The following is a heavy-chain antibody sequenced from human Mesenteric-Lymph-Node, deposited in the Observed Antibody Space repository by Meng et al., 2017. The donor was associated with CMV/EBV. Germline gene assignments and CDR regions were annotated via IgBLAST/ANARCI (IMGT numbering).Heavy chain of an antibody. Sequence: GESLKISCAASGFTFSTYSMHWVRQAPGKGLEWVVVIAYDGSKKYYADSVKGRFTISRDNSKNTLDLQMSSLRAEDTAVYYCARAGYPRSWYGEGFDYWGQGTLVTVSS. D-gene: IGHD6-13*01. J-gene: IGHJ4*02. V-gene: IGHV3-30*04. CDR2: IAYDGSKK. CDR3: ARAGYPRSWYGEGFDY. CDR1: GFTFSTYS.